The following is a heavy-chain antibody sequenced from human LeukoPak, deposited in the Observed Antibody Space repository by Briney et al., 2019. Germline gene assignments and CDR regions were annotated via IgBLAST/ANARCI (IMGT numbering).Heavy chain of an antibody. D-gene: IGHD5/OR15-5a*01. CDR1: GYSFTSFD. CDR2: MNPNSGSA. Sequence: GASVKVSCKASGYSFTSFDINWVRRATGQGLEWMGWMNPNSGSAGYAQKFQGRVIMTGNTSISTAYMELSGLRSDDTAVYYCARETTVSTTFDLWGRGTLVIVSS. V-gene: IGHV1-8*02. J-gene: IGHJ2*01. CDR3: ARETTVSTTFDL.